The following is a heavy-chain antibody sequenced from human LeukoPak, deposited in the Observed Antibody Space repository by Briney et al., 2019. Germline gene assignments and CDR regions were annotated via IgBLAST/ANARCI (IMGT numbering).Heavy chain of an antibody. V-gene: IGHV4-61*02. CDR2: IYSSGST. Sequence: SETLSLTCTVSGGSISSGSYYWSWIRQPAGKGLEWIGRIYSSGSTNYNPSLKSRVTISLDTSKNQFSLKLSSVTAADTAVYYCARVSAVAGTDEHWGQGTLVTVSS. CDR1: GGSISSGSYY. J-gene: IGHJ4*02. D-gene: IGHD6-19*01. CDR3: ARVSAVAGTDEH.